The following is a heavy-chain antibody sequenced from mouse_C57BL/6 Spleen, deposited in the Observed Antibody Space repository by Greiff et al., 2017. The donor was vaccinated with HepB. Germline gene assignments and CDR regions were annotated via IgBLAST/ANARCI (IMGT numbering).Heavy chain of an antibody. V-gene: IGHV1-64*01. CDR1: GYTFTSYW. CDR2: IHPNSGST. CDR3: ALYYYGSKEAWFAY. J-gene: IGHJ3*01. Sequence: VQLQQPGAELVKPGASVKLSCKASGYTFTSYWMHWVKQRPGQGLEWIGMIHPNSGSTNYNEKFKSKATLTVDKSSSTAYMQLSSLTSEDSAVYYCALYYYGSKEAWFAYWGQGTLVTVSA. D-gene: IGHD1-1*01.